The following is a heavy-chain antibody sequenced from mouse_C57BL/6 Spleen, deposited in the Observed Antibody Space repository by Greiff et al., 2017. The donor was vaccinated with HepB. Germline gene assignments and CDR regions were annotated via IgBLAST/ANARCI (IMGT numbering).Heavy chain of an antibody. CDR2: IYPGSGST. CDR1: GYTFTSYW. CDR3: AKGSNYDY. V-gene: IGHV1-55*01. D-gene: IGHD2-5*01. J-gene: IGHJ2*01. Sequence: VQLQQSGAELVKPGPSVKMSCKASGYTFTSYWITWVKQRPGQGLEWIGDIYPGSGSTNYNEKFKSKATLTVDTSSSTAYMQLSSLTSEDAAVYYCAKGSNYDYWGQGTTLTVSS.